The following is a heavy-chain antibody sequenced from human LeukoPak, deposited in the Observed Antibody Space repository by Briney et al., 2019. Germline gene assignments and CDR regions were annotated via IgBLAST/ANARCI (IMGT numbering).Heavy chain of an antibody. CDR2: IIPIFGTA. V-gene: IGHV1-69*13. Sequence: ASVTVSCKASGGTFSSYAISWVRQAPGQGLEWMGGIIPIFGTANYAQKFQGRVTITADESTSTAYMELSSLRSEDTAVYYCAGGIAVAGDYYYYYMDVWGKGTTVTVSS. J-gene: IGHJ6*03. D-gene: IGHD6-19*01. CDR3: AGGIAVAGDYYYYYMDV. CDR1: GGTFSSYA.